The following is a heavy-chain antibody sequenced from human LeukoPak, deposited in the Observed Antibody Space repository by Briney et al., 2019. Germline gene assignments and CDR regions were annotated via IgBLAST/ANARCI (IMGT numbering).Heavy chain of an antibody. CDR3: AKGRGTGTYYFDY. J-gene: IGHJ4*02. Sequence: SGGSLRLSCAAPGFTFATSAMTWFRQAPGKGLEGVAALSGSGISTYYADSVKGRFTISRANSENTLHLQMDGLRAEDTAVYFCAKGRGTGTYYFDYWSRGILVTVSS. D-gene: IGHD3/OR15-3a*01. CDR1: GFTFATSA. CDR2: LSGSGIST. V-gene: IGHV3-23*01.